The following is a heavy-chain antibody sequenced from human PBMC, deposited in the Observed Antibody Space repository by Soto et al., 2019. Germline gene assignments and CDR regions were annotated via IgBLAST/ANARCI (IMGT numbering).Heavy chain of an antibody. J-gene: IGHJ6*02. Sequence: PGGSLRLSCAASGFTFSSYSMNWVRQAPGKGLEWVSSISSSSSYIYYADSVKGRFTISRDNAKNSLYLQMNSLRAEDTAVYYCARDGKENYYYYYGMDVWGQGTTVTVS. CDR2: ISSSSSYI. V-gene: IGHV3-21*01. D-gene: IGHD1-26*01. CDR1: GFTFSSYS. CDR3: ARDGKENYYYYYGMDV.